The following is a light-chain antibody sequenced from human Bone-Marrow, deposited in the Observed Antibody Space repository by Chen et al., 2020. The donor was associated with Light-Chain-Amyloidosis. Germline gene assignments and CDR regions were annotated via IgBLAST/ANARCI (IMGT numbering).Light chain of an antibody. CDR2: RDT. CDR1: ELPTKY. V-gene: IGLV3-25*03. J-gene: IGLJ2*01. CDR3: QSSDSSCTYEVI. Sequence: SYELTQPPSVSVAPGPTDRITCSGAELPTKYSYWYQQKPGQAPVMVIHRDTERPSGISERFSGSSSGTTATLPISGVHAEDDADYHCQSSDSSCTYEVIFGGGTKLTVL.